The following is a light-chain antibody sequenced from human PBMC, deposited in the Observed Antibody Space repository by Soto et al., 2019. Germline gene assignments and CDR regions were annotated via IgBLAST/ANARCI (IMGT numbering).Light chain of an antibody. CDR1: QSISNF. CDR3: QQNYSTPLT. J-gene: IGKJ1*01. Sequence: DIQMTQSPSSLSASVGDRVTITCRASQSISNFLNWYQQKPGKAPKRLIYAASSLQSGVPSRFSGNGSGKDFTLTISLLRPGDFSTYHWQQNYSTPLTFGQGTKVEIK. CDR2: AAS. V-gene: IGKV1-39*01.